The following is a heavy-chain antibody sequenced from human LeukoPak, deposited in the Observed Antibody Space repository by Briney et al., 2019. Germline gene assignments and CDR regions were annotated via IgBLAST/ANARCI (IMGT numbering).Heavy chain of an antibody. CDR3: ARDTGGWYFDY. V-gene: IGHV1-8*01. CDR1: GYTFTSYD. Sequence: ASVKVSCKASGYTFTSYDINWVRQATGQGLEWMGWMNPNTGNTGYAQKFQGRVTMTRDTSISTAYMELRSLRSDDTAVYYCARDTGGWYFDYWGQGTLVTVSS. CDR2: MNPNTGNT. J-gene: IGHJ4*02. D-gene: IGHD6-19*01.